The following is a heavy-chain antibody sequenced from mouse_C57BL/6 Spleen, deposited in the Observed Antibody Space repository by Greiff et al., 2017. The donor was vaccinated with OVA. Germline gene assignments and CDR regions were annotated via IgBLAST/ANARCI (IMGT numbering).Heavy chain of an antibody. J-gene: IGHJ3*01. CDR2: ISYSGST. CDR3: ARGLDSSFAY. D-gene: IGHD3-2*01. Sequence: EVKLEESGPGMVKPSQSLSLTCTVTGYSITSGYDWHWIRHFPGNKLEWMGYISYSGSTNYNPSLKSRISITHDTSKNHFFLKLNAVTTEDTATYYCARGLDSSFAYWGQGTLVTVSA. V-gene: IGHV3-1*01. CDR1: GYSITSGYD.